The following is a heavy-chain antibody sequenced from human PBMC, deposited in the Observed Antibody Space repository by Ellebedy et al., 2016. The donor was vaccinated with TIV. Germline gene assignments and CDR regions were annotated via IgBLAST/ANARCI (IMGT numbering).Heavy chain of an antibody. CDR3: ARGGGASRGYYVS. Sequence: SETLSLTCTVSGGSISGSYWSWIRQPPGKGLEWIGYIYYSGSTNYNPSLESRVTISVDTSKNQFSLNLSSVTAADTAVYYCARGGGASRGYYVSWGQGTLVTVSS. CDR1: GGSISGSY. CDR2: IYYSGST. D-gene: IGHD3-22*01. J-gene: IGHJ5*02. V-gene: IGHV4-59*01.